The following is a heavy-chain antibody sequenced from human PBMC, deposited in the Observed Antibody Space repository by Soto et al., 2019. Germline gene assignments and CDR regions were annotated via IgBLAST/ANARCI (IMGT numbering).Heavy chain of an antibody. CDR1: GYTFTIYG. CDR3: ARDLGGDIVVVPAATAFDY. Sequence: ASVKFSCKASGYTFTIYGISWVRQAPGQGHEWMGWISAYNGNTNYAQKLQGRVTMTTDTTTSTAYMELRSLRSDDTAVYYCARDLGGDIVVVPAATAFDYWGQGTLVTVSS. CDR2: ISAYNGNT. V-gene: IGHV1-18*04. J-gene: IGHJ4*02. D-gene: IGHD2-2*01.